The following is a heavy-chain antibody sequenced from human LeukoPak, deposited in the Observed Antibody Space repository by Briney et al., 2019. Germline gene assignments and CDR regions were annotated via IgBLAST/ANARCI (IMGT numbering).Heavy chain of an antibody. J-gene: IGHJ5*02. D-gene: IGHD1/OR15-1a*01. Sequence: GGSLRLSCAASGFTFSTYTMNWVRQAPGKGLEWVSSITSSSSRIYYADSVKGRFTISRDNAKNSLYLQMNSLRAEDTAVYYCARDRITGTISNWFDPWGQGTLVTVSS. CDR2: ITSSSSRI. V-gene: IGHV3-21*01. CDR1: GFTFSTYT. CDR3: ARDRITGTISNWFDP.